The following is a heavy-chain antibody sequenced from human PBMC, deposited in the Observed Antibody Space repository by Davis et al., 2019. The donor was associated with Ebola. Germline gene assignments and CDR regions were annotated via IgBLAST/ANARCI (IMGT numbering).Heavy chain of an antibody. CDR2: INPSGGST. D-gene: IGHD2-15*01. V-gene: IGHV1-46*01. Sequence: ASVKVSCKASGYTFTSYYMHWVRQAPGQGLEWMGIINPSGGSTSYAQKFQGRVTMTRDTSTSTVYMELSSLRSEDTAVYYCARGSVDTNYYYYGMDVWGQGTTATVSS. J-gene: IGHJ6*02. CDR1: GYTFTSYY. CDR3: ARGSVDTNYYYYGMDV.